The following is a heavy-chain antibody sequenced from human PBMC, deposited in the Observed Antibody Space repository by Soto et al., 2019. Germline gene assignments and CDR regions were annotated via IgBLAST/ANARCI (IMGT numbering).Heavy chain of an antibody. Sequence: EVQLVESGGGLVQPGGSLRLSCAASGFTFSSYSMNWVRQAPGKGLEWVSYISSSSSTIYYADSVKGRFTISRDNAKNSLYLQMNSLRAEDTAVYYCARVERGRGSGWYAVDYWGQGTLVTVSS. D-gene: IGHD6-19*01. J-gene: IGHJ4*02. CDR2: ISSSSSTI. CDR3: ARVERGRGSGWYAVDY. V-gene: IGHV3-48*01. CDR1: GFTFSSYS.